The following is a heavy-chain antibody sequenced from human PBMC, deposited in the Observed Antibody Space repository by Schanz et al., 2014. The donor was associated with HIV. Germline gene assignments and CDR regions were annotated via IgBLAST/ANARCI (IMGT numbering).Heavy chain of an antibody. CDR3: AKGIMGATEYYYGMDV. V-gene: IGHV3-9*01. J-gene: IGHJ6*02. CDR2: ISWNRGRL. Sequence: VQLVESGGGSVQPGRSLRLSCTASGFTFDDFAMHWVRQAPGKGLEWVSGISWNRGRLGYADSVKGRFSISRDNAKNTLYLQMNSLRVEDTALYYCAKGIMGATEYYYGMDVWGQGTTVNVFS. CDR1: GFTFDDFA. D-gene: IGHD1-26*01.